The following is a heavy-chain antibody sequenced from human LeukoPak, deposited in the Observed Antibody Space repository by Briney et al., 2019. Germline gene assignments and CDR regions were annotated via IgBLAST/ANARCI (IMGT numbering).Heavy chain of an antibody. CDR2: IYYSGST. Sequence: PSETLSLTCTVSGGSISSSSYYWGWIRQPPGKGLEWIGSIYYSGSTYYNPSLKSRVTISVDRSKNQFSLKLSSVTAADTAVYYCTREEVGATDYWGQGTLVTVSS. D-gene: IGHD1-26*01. V-gene: IGHV4-39*07. CDR1: GGSISSSSYY. J-gene: IGHJ4*02. CDR3: TREEVGATDY.